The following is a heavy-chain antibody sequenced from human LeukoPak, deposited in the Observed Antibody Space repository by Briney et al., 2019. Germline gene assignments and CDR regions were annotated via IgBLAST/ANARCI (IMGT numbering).Heavy chain of an antibody. CDR1: GFTFTEFW. V-gene: IGHV5-51*01. J-gene: IGHJ5*02. Sequence: GESLKISCKGSGFTFTEFWIGWVRQVPGKGLEWIGIIYPGDSDTQYTPSFHGQVTISADKSVNSVYLRWSSLKASDTAIYYCAKRRKDYLFLGDWFDPWGQGTLVTVSS. CDR3: AKRRKDYLFLGDWFDP. CDR2: IYPGDSDT. D-gene: IGHD3-16*01.